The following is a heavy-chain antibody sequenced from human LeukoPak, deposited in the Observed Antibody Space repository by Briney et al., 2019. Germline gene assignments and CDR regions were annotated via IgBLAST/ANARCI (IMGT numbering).Heavy chain of an antibody. V-gene: IGHV4-39*07. CDR3: ALNPRWELLSLGDAFDI. J-gene: IGHJ3*02. CDR2: INHSGST. Sequence: SETLSLTCTVSGGSISSSSYYWGWIRQPPGKGLEWIGEINHSGSTNYNPSLKSRVTISVDTSKNQFSLKLSSVTAADTAVYYCALNPRWELLSLGDAFDIWGQGTMVTVSS. D-gene: IGHD1-26*01. CDR1: GGSISSSSYY.